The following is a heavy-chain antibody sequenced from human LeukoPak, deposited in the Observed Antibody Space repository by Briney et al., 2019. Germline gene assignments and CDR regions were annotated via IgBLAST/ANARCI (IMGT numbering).Heavy chain of an antibody. Sequence: GSLRLSCAASGFTLSTSWMHWVRQAPGKGLEWVSIISGSGGSTNYADSVKGRFTISRDNSKNTLYLQMNSLRAEDTAIYYCAKDRTVGASYWYFDLWGRGTLVTVSS. CDR3: AKDRTVGASYWYFDL. V-gene: IGHV3-23*01. J-gene: IGHJ2*01. D-gene: IGHD1-26*01. CDR1: GFTLSTSW. CDR2: ISGSGGST.